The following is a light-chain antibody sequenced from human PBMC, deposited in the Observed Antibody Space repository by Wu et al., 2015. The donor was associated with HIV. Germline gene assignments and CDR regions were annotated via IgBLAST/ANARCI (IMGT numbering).Light chain of an antibody. CDR2: GAS. CDR3: QQYGSSPPFT. V-gene: IGKV3-20*01. Sequence: EIVLTQSPATLSLFPGERATLSCRASRSVSYALAWYQQKPGQTPRLLIYGASSRATGIPDRFSGSGSGTDFTLTISRLEPEDFAVYYCQQYGSSPPFTFGPGTKVDIK. CDR1: RSVSYA. J-gene: IGKJ3*01.